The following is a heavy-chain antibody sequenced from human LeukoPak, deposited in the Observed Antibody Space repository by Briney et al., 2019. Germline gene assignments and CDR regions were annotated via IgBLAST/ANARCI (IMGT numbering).Heavy chain of an antibody. CDR3: AKNTRGPGRYYFDY. D-gene: IGHD2/OR15-2a*01. CDR1: GGSFSGYY. CDR2: INHSGST. J-gene: IGHJ4*02. Sequence: PSETLSLTCAVYGGSFSGYYWSWIRQPPGKGLEWIGEINHSGSTNYNPSLKSRVTISVDTSKNQFSLKLSSVTAADTAVYYCAKNTRGPGRYYFDYWGQGTLVTVSS. V-gene: IGHV4-34*01.